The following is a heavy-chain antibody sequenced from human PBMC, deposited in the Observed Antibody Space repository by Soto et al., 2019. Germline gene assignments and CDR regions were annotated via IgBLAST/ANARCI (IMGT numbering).Heavy chain of an antibody. J-gene: IGHJ6*03. V-gene: IGHV4-39*01. Sequence: SDTLSLTCTVSGGSISSSSYYWGWIRQPPGKGLEWIGSIYYSGSTYYNPSLKSRVTISVDTSKNQFSLKLSSVTAADTAVYYCARRGIAARYYYYYMDVWRKGTTVTVSS. CDR2: IYYSGST. CDR3: ARRGIAARYYYYYMDV. CDR1: GGSISSSSYY. D-gene: IGHD6-6*01.